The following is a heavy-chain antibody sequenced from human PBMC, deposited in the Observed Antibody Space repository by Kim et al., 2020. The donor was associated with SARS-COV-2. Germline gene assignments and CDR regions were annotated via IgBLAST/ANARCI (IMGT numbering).Heavy chain of an antibody. CDR3: ARDFRIAAAGIGSYYYGMDV. Sequence: GGSLRLSCAASGFTFRSYDMHWVRQATGKGLEWVSAIGIAGDTYYSGSVKGRFTISRENAKNSLYLQMNSLRAGDTAVYYCARDFRIAAAGIGSYYYGMDVWGQGTTVTVSS. CDR2: IGIAGDT. V-gene: IGHV3-13*04. CDR1: GFTFRSYD. J-gene: IGHJ6*02. D-gene: IGHD6-13*01.